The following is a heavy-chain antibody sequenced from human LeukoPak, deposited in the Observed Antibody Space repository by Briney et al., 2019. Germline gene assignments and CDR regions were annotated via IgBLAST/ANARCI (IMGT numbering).Heavy chain of an antibody. D-gene: IGHD2-15*01. CDR3: ARDVGCSGGRCYSPPGNYYYMDV. V-gene: IGHV1-69*06. Sequence: SVKVSCKASGGTFSSYAISWVRQAPGQGLEWMGGIIPIFGTAKYAQKFQGRVTITADKSTSTAYMELSSLRSEDTAVYFCARDVGCSGGRCYSPPGNYYYMDVWGKGTTVTVSS. CDR1: GGTFSSYA. J-gene: IGHJ6*03. CDR2: IIPIFGTA.